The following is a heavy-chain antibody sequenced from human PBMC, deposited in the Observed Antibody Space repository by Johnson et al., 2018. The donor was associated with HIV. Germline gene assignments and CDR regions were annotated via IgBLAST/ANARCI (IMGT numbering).Heavy chain of an antibody. Sequence: QEQLVESGGGVVQPGRSLRLSCAASGFTFSSYGMHWVRQAPGKGLEWVAVISYDGSNKYYADSVKGRFTISRDNSKNTLYLQMNSLRAEDTAVYYCAKVSRYDAFDIWCQGTMVTVSS. D-gene: IGHD3-16*02. V-gene: IGHV3-30*18. CDR3: AKVSRYDAFDI. J-gene: IGHJ3*02. CDR2: ISYDGSNK. CDR1: GFTFSSYG.